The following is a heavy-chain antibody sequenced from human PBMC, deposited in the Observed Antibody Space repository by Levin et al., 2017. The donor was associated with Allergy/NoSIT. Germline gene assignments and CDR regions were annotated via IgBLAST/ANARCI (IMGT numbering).Heavy chain of an antibody. V-gene: IGHV3-30*04. CDR2: ISYDGSNK. CDR1: KFTFSNFA. Sequence: PGGSLRLSCAASKFTFSNFAMHWVRQAPGKGLEWVAVISYDGSNKYYADSVKGRFTISRDNSKNTLYLQMNSLRPEDTAVYYCARDWAEMATITSGIFDYWGQGTLLTVSS. J-gene: IGHJ4*02. D-gene: IGHD5-24*01. CDR3: ARDWAEMATITSGIFDY.